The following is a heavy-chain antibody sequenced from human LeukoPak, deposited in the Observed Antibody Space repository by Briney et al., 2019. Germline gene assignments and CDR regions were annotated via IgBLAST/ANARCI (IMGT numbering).Heavy chain of an antibody. CDR2: ISAYNGNT. CDR1: GYTFTSYG. V-gene: IGHV1-18*04. J-gene: IGHJ4*02. CDR3: AIRDYYGSGSYYYFDY. D-gene: IGHD3-10*01. Sequence: GASVKVSCKASGYTFTSYGISWVRQAPGQRLEWMGWISAYNGNTNYAQKLQGRVTMTTDTSTSTAYMELGSLRSDGTAVYYCAIRDYYGSGSYYYFDYWGQGTLVTVSS.